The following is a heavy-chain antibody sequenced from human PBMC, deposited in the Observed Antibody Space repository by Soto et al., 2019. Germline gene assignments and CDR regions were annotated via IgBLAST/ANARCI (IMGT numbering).Heavy chain of an antibody. CDR2: IIPVFGTP. CDR1: GYSFSSHA. D-gene: IGHD6-13*01. J-gene: IGHJ4*02. V-gene: IGHV1-69*06. Sequence: EQLEQSGSEVKKSGSSVKVSCKASGYSFSSHAITWVRQAPGQGLEWMGGIIPVFGTPSYAQKFQGRVTISADKSTNTSYLELRSLRSEDTAVYYCARGGALSTSWYWGDGLDSWGQGTQVTVSS. CDR3: ARGGALSTSWYWGDGLDS.